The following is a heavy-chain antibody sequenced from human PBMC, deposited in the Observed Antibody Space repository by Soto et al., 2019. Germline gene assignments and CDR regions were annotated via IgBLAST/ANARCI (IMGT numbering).Heavy chain of an antibody. CDR2: VYYSGST. CDR3: ASRYVDYFAF. Sequence: SETLSLTCTVSGGSITSNSYYWGWIRQPPGKGLEWIGSVYYSGSTYYNPSVKSRVTISVASSRNQFSLKLSSVTAADTAVYYCASRYVDYFAFWGQGTLVTVSS. CDR1: GGSITSNSYY. D-gene: IGHD3-16*01. V-gene: IGHV4-39*01. J-gene: IGHJ4*02.